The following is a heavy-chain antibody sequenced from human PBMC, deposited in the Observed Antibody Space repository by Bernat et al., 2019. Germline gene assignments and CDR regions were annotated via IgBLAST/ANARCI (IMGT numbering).Heavy chain of an antibody. CDR3: ARGQGGGDSVYFDL. Sequence: QVQLQQWGAGLLKPSETLSLTCAVYGGSFSGYCWSWIRQPPGKGLERIGVINHSGSTNYNPSLKSRVTISVDTSKNQFSLKLSSVTAADATVYYCARGQGGGDSVYFDLWGRGTLVTVSS. CDR2: INHSGST. V-gene: IGHV4-34*01. D-gene: IGHD4-23*01. J-gene: IGHJ2*01. CDR1: GGSFSGYC.